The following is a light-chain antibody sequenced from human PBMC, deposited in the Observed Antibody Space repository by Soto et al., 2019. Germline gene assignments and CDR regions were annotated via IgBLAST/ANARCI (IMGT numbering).Light chain of an antibody. CDR3: ATWDDDLYTPI. V-gene: IGLV1-44*01. CDR2: NNN. CDR1: SSNIAGNT. J-gene: IGLJ2*01. Sequence: QSVLTQPPSLSGTPGQRVTISCSGSSSNIAGNTVHWYQHLPGTAPKLLIYNNNQRPSGVPDRFSGSKSGTSASLAITGLRSDDEADYYCATWDDDLYTPIIGGGTKLTVL.